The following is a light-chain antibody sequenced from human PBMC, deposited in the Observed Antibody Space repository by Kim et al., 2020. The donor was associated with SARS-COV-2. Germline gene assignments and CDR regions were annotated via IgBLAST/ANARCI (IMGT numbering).Light chain of an antibody. Sequence: ASVGDRVTITCHASQDISNYLNLYQHKPGKAPKLLIYDAYNLETGVPSRFSGSGSGTDFTFTISRLQPEDIATYYCQQYDNLPLTFGGGTKVDIK. V-gene: IGKV1-33*01. CDR3: QQYDNLPLT. CDR1: QDISNY. J-gene: IGKJ4*01. CDR2: DAY.